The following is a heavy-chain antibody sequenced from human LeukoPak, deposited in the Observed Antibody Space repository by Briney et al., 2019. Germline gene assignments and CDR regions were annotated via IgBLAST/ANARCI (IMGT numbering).Heavy chain of an antibody. CDR3: ARGRGDISVRPFFDCR. CDR1: GFTFTTFS. Sequence: GGSLRLSCAASGFTFTTFSMHWVRQAPGKGLEYVSGISRNGETTYYGESVKGRFTISRDNSKDTVYLQMGSLRSEDSGVYYCARGRGDISVRPFFDCRGGQGSLVTVSS. V-gene: IGHV3-64*02. CDR2: ISRNGETT. D-gene: IGHD3/OR15-3a*01. J-gene: IGHJ4*02.